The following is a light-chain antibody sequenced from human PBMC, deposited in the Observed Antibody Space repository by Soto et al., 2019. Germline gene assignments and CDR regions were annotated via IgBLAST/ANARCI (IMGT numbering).Light chain of an antibody. CDR1: QSVSSN. Sequence: EIVLTQSPGTLSLSPGERATLSCRASQSVSSNLAWYQQKPGQAPRLLISGASSRAPGIPDRFSGSGAGTDVTLTISRLGPDEFGVYYRQPYGWSFPFGQGTKVEI. V-gene: IGKV3-20*01. CDR2: GAS. J-gene: IGKJ1*01. CDR3: QPYGWSFP.